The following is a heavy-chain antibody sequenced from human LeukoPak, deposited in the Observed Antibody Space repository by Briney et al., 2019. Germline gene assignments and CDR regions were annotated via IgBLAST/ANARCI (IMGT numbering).Heavy chain of an antibody. CDR1: GGSFSGYY. CDR2: INHSGST. J-gene: IGHJ4*02. D-gene: IGHD3-22*01. CDR3: ARAGDNSGYSDY. V-gene: IGHV4-34*01. Sequence: PSETLSLTCAVYGGSFSGYYWSWIRQRPGKGLECVGEINHSGSTNYNPPPKSRVNISVDTSKNQFSLKLSSVTAADTAVYYCARAGDNSGYSDYWGQGTLVTVSS.